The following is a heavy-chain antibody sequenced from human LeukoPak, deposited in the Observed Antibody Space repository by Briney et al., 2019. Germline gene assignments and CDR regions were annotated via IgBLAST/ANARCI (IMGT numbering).Heavy chain of an antibody. CDR3: ARRTDFWSGYCF. CDR1: GGSISSSSYY. Sequence: PSETLSLTCTVSGGSISSSSYYWGWIRQPPGKGLEWIGSIYYSGSTYYNPSLKSRVTISVDTSKNQFSPKLSSVTAADTAVYYCARRTDFWSGYCFWGQGTLATVSS. J-gene: IGHJ4*02. D-gene: IGHD3-3*01. V-gene: IGHV4-39*01. CDR2: IYYSGST.